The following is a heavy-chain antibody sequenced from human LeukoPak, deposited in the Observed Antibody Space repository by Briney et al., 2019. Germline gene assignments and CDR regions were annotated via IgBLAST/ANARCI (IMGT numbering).Heavy chain of an antibody. V-gene: IGHV1-18*01. Sequence: ASVKVSCKASGYSFTSYGISWVRQAPGQGLEWMGWSSAYNGNTNYAQKFQGRVTITADKSTSTAYMELSSLRSEDTAVYYCATPVRWLRYYYGMDVWGQGTTVTVSS. CDR2: SSAYNGNT. CDR3: ATPVRWLRYYYGMDV. J-gene: IGHJ6*02. CDR1: GYSFTSYG. D-gene: IGHD5-12*01.